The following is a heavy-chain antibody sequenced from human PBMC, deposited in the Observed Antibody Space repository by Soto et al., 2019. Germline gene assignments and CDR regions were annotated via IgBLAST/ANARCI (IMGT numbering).Heavy chain of an antibody. CDR3: ARDRGSGWYNY. Sequence: GASVKVSCKASGYTFTGYYMHWVRQAPGQGLEWMGWINPNSGGTNYAQKFQGWVTMTRDTSISTAYMELSSLRSEDTAVYYCARDRGSGWYNYWGQGTLVTVSS. CDR2: INPNSGGT. CDR1: GYTFTGYY. J-gene: IGHJ4*02. D-gene: IGHD6-19*01. V-gene: IGHV1-2*04.